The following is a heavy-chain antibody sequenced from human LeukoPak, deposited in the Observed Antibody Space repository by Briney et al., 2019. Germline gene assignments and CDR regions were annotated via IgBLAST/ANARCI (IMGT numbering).Heavy chain of an antibody. V-gene: IGHV1-3*04. J-gene: IGHJ6*02. CDR3: ATDGGVLYYGMDV. CDR2: INTGNGNT. D-gene: IGHD2-15*01. Sequence: ASVKVSCKASGYTFTSYAMHWVRQAPGQRLEWMGWINTGNGNTKYSQKFQGRVTMTEDTSTDTAYMELSSLRSEDTAVYYCATDGGVLYYGMDVWGQGTTVTVSS. CDR1: GYTFTSYA.